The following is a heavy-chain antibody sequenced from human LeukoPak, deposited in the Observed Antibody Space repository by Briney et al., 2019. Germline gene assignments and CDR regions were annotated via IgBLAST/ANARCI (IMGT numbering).Heavy chain of an antibody. CDR1: GFTFDDYA. CDR3: ARTPRGYSYGYYFDY. J-gene: IGHJ4*02. Sequence: SGGSLRLSCAASGFTFDDYAMHWVRQAPGKGLECVSGISWNSGSIGYADSVKGRFTISRDNAKNSLYLQMNSLRAEDTALYYCARTPRGYSYGYYFDYWGQGTLVTVSS. CDR2: ISWNSGSI. V-gene: IGHV3-9*01. D-gene: IGHD5-18*01.